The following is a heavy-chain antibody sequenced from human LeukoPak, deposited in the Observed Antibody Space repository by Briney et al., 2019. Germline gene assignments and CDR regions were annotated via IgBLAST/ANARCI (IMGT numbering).Heavy chain of an antibody. CDR1: GGSTSSYY. V-gene: IGHV4-59*01. CDR3: ARGGGGSWYGTVDY. CDR2: IHFSGST. D-gene: IGHD6-13*01. Sequence: SETLSLTCTVSGGSTSSYYWSWIRKSPGRGLEWIGYIHFSGSTNYNPSLKSRVTISVDTSKNQFSLKPSSVTAADTAVYYCARGGGGSWYGTVDYWGQGTLVTVSS. J-gene: IGHJ4*02.